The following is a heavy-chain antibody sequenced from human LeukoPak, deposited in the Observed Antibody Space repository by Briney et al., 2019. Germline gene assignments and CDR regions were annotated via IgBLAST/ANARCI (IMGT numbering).Heavy chain of an antibody. J-gene: IGHJ1*01. CDR1: GFTFSSYS. V-gene: IGHV3-15*01. Sequence: GGSLRLSCAASGFTFSSYSMSWVSQAPGKGMEWVGRIKSKTDGRSTDYAAPVKGRFTISRDDSKNTLYLQMNSLKTEDTAVYYCTTALSSTYYDFWSGHIFFQHWGQGTLVTVSS. CDR3: TTALSSTYYDFWSGHIFFQH. CDR2: IKSKTDGRST. D-gene: IGHD3-3*01.